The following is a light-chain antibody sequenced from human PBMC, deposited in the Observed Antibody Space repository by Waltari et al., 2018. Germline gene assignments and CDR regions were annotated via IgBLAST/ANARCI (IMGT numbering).Light chain of an antibody. J-gene: IGKJ2*01. CDR3: QQYKIFPYL. CDR2: KTS. Sequence: DIRLTQFPPTLSASVGDRVTITCRASQTIGGWLAWYQQKPGKAPILLIYKTSNLQTGVPSRFSGSGYGTDFTLTISSLQPDDSATYYCQQYKIFPYLFGQGTKLEL. CDR1: QTIGGW. V-gene: IGKV1-5*03.